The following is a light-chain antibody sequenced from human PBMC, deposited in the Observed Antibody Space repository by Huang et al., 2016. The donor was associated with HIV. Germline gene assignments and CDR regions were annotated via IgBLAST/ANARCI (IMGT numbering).Light chain of an antibody. CDR3: QQSQTTPWT. J-gene: IGKJ1*01. CDR1: QSIKTY. Sequence: DIQMTQSPSSLSASVGDRVTITCWASQSIKTYWNWYQQKPVKAPRVLIYAASSLQSGGPSRCSGSGSGTDFTLIISSLQLEEFATYFCQQSQTTPWTFGQGTKVEMK. V-gene: IGKV1-39*01. CDR2: AAS.